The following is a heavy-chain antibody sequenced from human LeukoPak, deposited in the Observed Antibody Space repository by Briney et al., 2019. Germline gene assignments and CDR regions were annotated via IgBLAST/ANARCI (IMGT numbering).Heavy chain of an antibody. V-gene: IGHV4-39*01. D-gene: IGHD3-22*01. CDR1: GGSISSSSYY. Sequence: SETLSLTXTVSGGSISSSSYYWRWIRQPPGKGLDWIGSIYYSGSTYYNPSLKSRVTISVDTSKNQFSLKLSSVTAADTAVYYCASLTCYYDSSGYYYLPYYFDYWGQGTLVTVSS. J-gene: IGHJ4*02. CDR2: IYYSGST. CDR3: ASLTCYYDSSGYYYLPYYFDY.